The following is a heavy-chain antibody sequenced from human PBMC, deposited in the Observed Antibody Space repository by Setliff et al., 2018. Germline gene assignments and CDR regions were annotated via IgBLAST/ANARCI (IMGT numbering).Heavy chain of an antibody. CDR3: ARSYDSGFYHTRDAYDI. V-gene: IGHV1-18*01. CDR1: GYTFTSYA. Sequence: ASVKVSCKASGYTFTSYAVTWVRQAPGQGLEWMGGISGYNGNTNYAQNLQGRVTITTDPSSRTAYMELRSLRSDDTAVYYCARSYDSGFYHTRDAYDIWGQGTMVTVSS. CDR2: ISGYNGNT. D-gene: IGHD3-22*01. J-gene: IGHJ3*02.